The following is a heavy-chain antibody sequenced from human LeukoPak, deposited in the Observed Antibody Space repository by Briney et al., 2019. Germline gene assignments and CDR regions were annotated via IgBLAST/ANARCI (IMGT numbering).Heavy chain of an antibody. CDR3: ARDPPEGGSATFDI. D-gene: IGHD6-25*01. V-gene: IGHV3-21*01. Sequence: PGGSLRLSCAASGFTFSSYSMNWVRQAPGKGLEWVSSISSSSSYIYYADSVKGRFTISRDNAKNSLYLQMNSLRAEDTAMYYCARDPPEGGSATFDIWGQGTMVTVSS. CDR1: GFTFSSYS. CDR2: ISSSSSYI. J-gene: IGHJ3*02.